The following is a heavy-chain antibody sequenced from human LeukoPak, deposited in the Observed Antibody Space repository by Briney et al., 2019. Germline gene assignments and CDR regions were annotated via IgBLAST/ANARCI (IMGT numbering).Heavy chain of an antibody. CDR3: AGGLNRLRYGEPAPNRLDY. J-gene: IGHJ4*02. D-gene: IGHD4-17*01. CDR1: GYTLTSYG. V-gene: IGHV1-18*01. Sequence: GASVKVSCKASGYTLTSYGINWVRQAPGQGLEWMGWISVYNGKTNYAQKLQGRVTMTTDTSTGTAYMELRSLRSDDTAIYYCAGGLNRLRYGEPAPNRLDYWGQGTLVTVSS. CDR2: ISVYNGKT.